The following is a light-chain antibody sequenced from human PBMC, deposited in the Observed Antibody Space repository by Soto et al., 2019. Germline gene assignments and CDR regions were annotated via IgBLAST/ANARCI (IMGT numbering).Light chain of an antibody. CDR3: QQYNNWPIT. CDR1: QNVGTN. V-gene: IGKV3-15*01. J-gene: IGKJ5*01. CDR2: GAS. Sequence: EIVLTQSPGTLSVSPGERVTLSCRASQNVGTNLAWYQQKPGQAPRLLIYGASTRATGFPARFSGSGSVTEFTLTISSLQSGDFAVYYCQQYNNWPITFGQGTRLEIK.